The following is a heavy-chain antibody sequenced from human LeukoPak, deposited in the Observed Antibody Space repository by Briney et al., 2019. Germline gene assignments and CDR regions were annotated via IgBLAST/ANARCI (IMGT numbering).Heavy chain of an antibody. CDR1: GFSFSTYE. CDR3: ARDLVVRGRWSWFDP. CDR2: IRSSGSTI. J-gene: IGHJ5*02. V-gene: IGHV3-48*03. Sequence: GGSLRLSCAASGFSFSTYEMNCVRQAPRKGLEWVSYIRSSGSTIYYANSVKGRFTISRDNAKNSLYLKMNSLRAEDTAVYYRARDLVVRGRWSWFDPWGQGTLVTVSS. D-gene: IGHD3-10*01.